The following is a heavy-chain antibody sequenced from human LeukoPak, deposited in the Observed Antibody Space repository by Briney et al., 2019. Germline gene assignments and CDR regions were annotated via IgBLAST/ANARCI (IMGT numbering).Heavy chain of an antibody. J-gene: IGHJ4*02. CDR1: GFTFSSYA. Sequence: GGSLRLSCAASGFTFSSYAMSWVRQAPGKGLEWVSSISGSSSYIYYTDSLKGRFTIPRDNAKNSLYLQVSSLRAEDTAVYYCARAPYYYYDSGSGTRVTGNPDYWGQGTLVTVSS. V-gene: IGHV3-21*01. CDR3: ARAPYYYYDSGSGTRVTGNPDY. D-gene: IGHD3-10*01. CDR2: ISGSSSYI.